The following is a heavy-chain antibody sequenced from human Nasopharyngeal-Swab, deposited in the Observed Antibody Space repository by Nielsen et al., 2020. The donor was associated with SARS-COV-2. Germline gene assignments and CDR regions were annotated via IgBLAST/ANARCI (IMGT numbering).Heavy chain of an antibody. CDR2: IYYSGST. D-gene: IGHD6-19*01. Sequence: SETLSLTCTVSGGSISSSSYYWGWIRQPPGKGLEWIGSIYYSGSTYYNPSLKSRVTISVDTSKNQFSLKLSSVTAADTAVYYCARRIAVAGTRALDYWGQGTLVTVSS. J-gene: IGHJ4*02. V-gene: IGHV4-39*01. CDR3: ARRIAVAGTRALDY. CDR1: GGSISSSSYY.